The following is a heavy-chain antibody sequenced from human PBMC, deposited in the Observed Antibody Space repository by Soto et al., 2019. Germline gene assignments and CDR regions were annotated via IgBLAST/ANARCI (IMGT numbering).Heavy chain of an antibody. CDR3: ARAPHYYFYLDV. CDR1: GFTFSSYD. V-gene: IGHV3-13*01. J-gene: IGHJ6*03. Sequence: EVQLVESGGGLVQPGGSLRLSCAASGFTFSSYDMHWVRQATGKGLEWVSAIGTAGDTYYPGSVKGRFTISRENAKNSLYLQMNTLRAGDTAVYYSARAPHYYFYLDVWGKGTTVTVSS. CDR2: IGTAGDT.